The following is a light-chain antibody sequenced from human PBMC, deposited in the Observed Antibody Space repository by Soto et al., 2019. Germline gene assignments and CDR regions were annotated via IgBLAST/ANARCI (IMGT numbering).Light chain of an antibody. Sequence: AIQLTQSPSSLSASVGDRVTITCRASQGISSALAWYQHKPGRAPRLLIYDASSLQSGVSSRFSGGGSGTDFTRTISSLQPEDVATYYCQQWQSYALTFGGGTKLEIK. CDR2: DAS. CDR3: QQWQSYALT. V-gene: IGKV1-13*02. CDR1: QGISSA. J-gene: IGKJ4*02.